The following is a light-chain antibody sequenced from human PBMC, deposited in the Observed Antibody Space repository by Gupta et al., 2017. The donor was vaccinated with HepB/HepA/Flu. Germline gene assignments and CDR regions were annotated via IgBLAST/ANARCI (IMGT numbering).Light chain of an antibody. CDR3: SSYTSSETWV. CDR1: RSDDGIY. V-gene: IGLV2-14*03. J-gene: IGLJ3*02. Sequence: QSALTQPASVSGSPGQSITMSCTGIRSDDGIYVSWYQQYTGKSPKLIIYSVTNRPSGVSNRFSGSKSGNTASLTISGRQAEDEADYYCSSYTSSETWVFGGGTKLTVL. CDR2: SVT.